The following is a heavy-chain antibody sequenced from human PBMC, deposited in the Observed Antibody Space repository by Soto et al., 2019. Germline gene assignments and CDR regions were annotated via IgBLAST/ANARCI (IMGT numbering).Heavy chain of an antibody. CDR1: GFAFSDYY. V-gene: IGHV3-11*06. Sequence: QVQLVESGGGLVKPGGSLRLSCAASGFAFSDYYMMWIRQAPGKGLEWVSFISGDSTFTNYAGSVKGRFTISRDNAKKSLYLQMNSLRAEDTAVYYCARAKPRGELDYWGQGTLVTVSS. CDR3: ARAKPRGELDY. D-gene: IGHD1-26*01. J-gene: IGHJ4*02. CDR2: ISGDSTFT.